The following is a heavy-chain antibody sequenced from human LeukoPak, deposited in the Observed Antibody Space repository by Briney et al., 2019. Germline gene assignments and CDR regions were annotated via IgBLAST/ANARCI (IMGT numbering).Heavy chain of an antibody. V-gene: IGHV3-15*01. J-gene: IGHJ4*02. D-gene: IGHD2-15*01. CDR3: TTDLHAIGHKWSSEY. CDR1: GFTFSNAW. Sequence: GGSLRLSCAASGFTFSNAWMSWVRQAPGKGLEWVGRIKSKTDGGTTDYAAPVKGRFTISRDDSKNTLYLQMNSLKTEDTAVYYCTTDLHAIGHKWSSEYWGQGTLVTVSS. CDR2: IKSKTDGGTT.